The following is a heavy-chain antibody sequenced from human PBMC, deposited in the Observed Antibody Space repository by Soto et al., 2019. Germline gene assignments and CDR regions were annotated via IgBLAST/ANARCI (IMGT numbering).Heavy chain of an antibody. D-gene: IGHD6-13*01. CDR1: GFTFSSYS. Sequence: GGSLRPSCAAPGFTFSSYSMNWVRQAPGKGLEWVSSISSSSSYIYYADSVKGRFTISRDNAKNSLYLQMNSLRAGDTAVYYCARIAAAGTLYYYGMDVWGQGTTVTVSS. J-gene: IGHJ6*02. CDR3: ARIAAAGTLYYYGMDV. V-gene: IGHV3-21*01. CDR2: ISSSSSYI.